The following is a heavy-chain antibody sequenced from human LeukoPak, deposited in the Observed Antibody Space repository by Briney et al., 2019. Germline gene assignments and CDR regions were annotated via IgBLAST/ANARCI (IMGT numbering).Heavy chain of an antibody. CDR3: ARAIVGATPAFDY. CDR1: GGSISSGGYS. J-gene: IGHJ4*02. V-gene: IGHV4-30-2*01. CDR2: IYHSGST. Sequence: PSETLSLTCAASGGSISSGGYSWSWIRQPPGKGLEWIGYIYHSGSTYYNPSLKSRVTISVDRSKNQFSLKLSSVTAADTAVYYCARAIVGATPAFDYWGQGTLVTVSS. D-gene: IGHD1-26*01.